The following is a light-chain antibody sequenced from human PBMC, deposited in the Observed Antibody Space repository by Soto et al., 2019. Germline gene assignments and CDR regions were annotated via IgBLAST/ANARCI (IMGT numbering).Light chain of an antibody. CDR2: DAS. CDR1: RDINDN. V-gene: IGKV1-33*01. Sequence: DIQMTQSPSSLSASVGDRVTITCQASRDINDNLNWYQQKPGRAPKVLIYDASNLEKGVPSRFSGSGTGTDFTFIISSLQPEDIATYYCQQYGNVPLTFGGGTKVELK. J-gene: IGKJ4*01. CDR3: QQYGNVPLT.